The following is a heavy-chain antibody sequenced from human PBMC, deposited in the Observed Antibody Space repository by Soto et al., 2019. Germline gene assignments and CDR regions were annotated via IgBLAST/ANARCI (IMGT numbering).Heavy chain of an antibody. D-gene: IGHD2-2*01. V-gene: IGHV3-15*07. CDR3: TTDWGYVVVPAARGTLDYYYYGMDV. J-gene: IGHJ6*02. Sequence: EVQLVESGGGLVKPGGSLRLSCAASGFTFSNAWMNWVRQAPGKGLEWVGRIKSKTDGGPTDYAAPVKCRFTISRDDSKNTLYLQMNSLKTEDTAVYYCTTDWGYVVVPAARGTLDYYYYGMDVWGQVTTVTVSS. CDR1: GFTFSNAW. CDR2: IKSKTDGGPT.